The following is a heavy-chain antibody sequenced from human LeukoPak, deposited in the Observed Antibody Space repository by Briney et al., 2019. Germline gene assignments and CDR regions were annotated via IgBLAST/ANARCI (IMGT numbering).Heavy chain of an antibody. CDR3: ARVNWNFPFDY. CDR2: INHSGST. CDR1: GGSFGGYY. Sequence: PSETLSLTCAVYGGSFGGYYWSWIRQPPGKGLEWIGEINHSGSTNYNPSLKSRVTISVDTSKNQFSLKLSSVTAADTAVYYCARVNWNFPFDYWGQGTLVTVSS. D-gene: IGHD1-20*01. V-gene: IGHV4-34*01. J-gene: IGHJ4*02.